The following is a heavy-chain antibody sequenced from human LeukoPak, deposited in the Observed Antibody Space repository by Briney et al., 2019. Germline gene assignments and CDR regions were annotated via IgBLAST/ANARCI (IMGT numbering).Heavy chain of an antibody. V-gene: IGHV3-23*01. D-gene: IGHD6-13*01. Sequence: GGSLRLSCAASGFTFSSYAMSWVRQAPGKGLEWVSAISGSGGSTYYADSVNGRFTISRDNSKNTLYLQMNILRADDTALYYCGRECHSSSWYEPNWFDPWGQGTLVTVSS. CDR2: ISGSGGST. CDR3: GRECHSSSWYEPNWFDP. CDR1: GFTFSSYA. J-gene: IGHJ5*02.